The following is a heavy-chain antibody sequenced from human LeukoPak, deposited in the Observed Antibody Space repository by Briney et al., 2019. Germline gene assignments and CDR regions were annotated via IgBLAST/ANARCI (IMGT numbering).Heavy chain of an antibody. J-gene: IGHJ6*02. CDR3: ARDTVTTFRFRDYQHYGMDV. CDR1: GFTVSSNY. V-gene: IGHV3-53*01. Sequence: GGSLRLSCAASGFTVSSNYMSWVRQAPGKGLEWVSVICSGGSTYYADSVKGRFTISRDNSKNTLYLQMNSLRAEDTAVYYCARDTVTTFRFRDYQHYGMDVWGQGTTVAVSS. D-gene: IGHD4-17*01. CDR2: ICSGGST.